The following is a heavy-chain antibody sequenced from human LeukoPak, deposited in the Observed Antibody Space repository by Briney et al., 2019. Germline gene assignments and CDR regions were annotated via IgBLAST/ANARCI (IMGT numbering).Heavy chain of an antibody. CDR2: IIPIFATA. J-gene: IGHJ6*03. CDR1: GGIFSNYA. D-gene: IGHD6-13*01. CDR3: ARNAAARALYYYYMAV. Sequence: SVKVSRKASGGIFSNYAIIWVRQAPGQGLEWMGGIIPIFATANYAQKFQGRVTLTADESTSTAYMELSSLRSEDTAVYYCARNAAARALYYYYMAVWGKGTTITVSS. V-gene: IGHV1-69*13.